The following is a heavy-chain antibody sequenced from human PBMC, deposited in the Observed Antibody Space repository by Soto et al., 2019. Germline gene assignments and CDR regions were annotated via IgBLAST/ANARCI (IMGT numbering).Heavy chain of an antibody. Sequence: QLQLQESGPGLVKPPETLSLTCSVSGATINRGSYYWGWVRQPPGKGLEWIGSIYYSGNAYYSPSLKNRVTISVDTSKNQFSLKVNSVTSADTAVYYCVRASTFDYWGQGILVTVSS. J-gene: IGHJ4*02. CDR2: IYYSGNA. V-gene: IGHV4-39*01. CDR3: VRASTFDY. CDR1: GATINRGSYY.